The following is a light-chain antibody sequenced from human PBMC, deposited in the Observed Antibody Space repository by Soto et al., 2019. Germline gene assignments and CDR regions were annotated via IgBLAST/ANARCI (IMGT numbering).Light chain of an antibody. CDR2: EVS. J-gene: IGLJ3*02. CDR1: SSDVGGYNY. CDR3: SSYAGSNKV. V-gene: IGLV2-8*01. Sequence: QSALTQPPSASGSPGQSVPISCTGTSSDVGGYNYVSWYQQHPGKAPKLMIYEVSKRPSGVPDRFSGSKSGNTASLTVSGLQAEDEADYCCSSYAGSNKVFGGGTKVTVL.